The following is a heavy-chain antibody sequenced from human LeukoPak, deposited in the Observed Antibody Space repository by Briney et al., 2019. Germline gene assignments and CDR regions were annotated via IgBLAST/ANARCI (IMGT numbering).Heavy chain of an antibody. Sequence: GGSLRLSCAASGFTFSNYWMSWVRQAPGKGLEWVANIKQDGSEKYYVDSVKGRFNISRDNAKNSLYLQMISLRAGDTAVYYCAGWPIYSDAFHIWGQGTMVTVSS. J-gene: IGHJ3*02. V-gene: IGHV3-7*01. D-gene: IGHD2-21*01. CDR1: GFTFSNYW. CDR3: AGWPIYSDAFHI. CDR2: IKQDGSEK.